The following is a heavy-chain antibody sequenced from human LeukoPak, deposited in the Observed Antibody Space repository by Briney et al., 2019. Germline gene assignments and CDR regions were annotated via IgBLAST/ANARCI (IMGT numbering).Heavy chain of an antibody. Sequence: GGSLRLSCAASGFTFSSYGMHWVRQAPGKGLEWVAVISYDGSNKYYADSVKGRFTISRDNSKNTLYLQMNSLRAEDTAVYYCASVSLTMVRGATGDAFDIWGQGTMVTVSS. CDR2: ISYDGSNK. CDR3: ASVSLTMVRGATGDAFDI. CDR1: GFTFSSYG. J-gene: IGHJ3*02. V-gene: IGHV3-30*03. D-gene: IGHD3-10*01.